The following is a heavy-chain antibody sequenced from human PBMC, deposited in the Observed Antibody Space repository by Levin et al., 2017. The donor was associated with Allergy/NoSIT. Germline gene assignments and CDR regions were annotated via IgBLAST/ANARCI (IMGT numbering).Heavy chain of an antibody. D-gene: IGHD6-19*01. CDR2: ITWNSGSI. J-gene: IGHJ4*02. Sequence: GGSLRLSCAASGFTFDDYGMHWVRQAPGKGLEWVSGITWNSGSIGYADSVRGRFPLSRDPAKNSLNLQMNSLRAEDTAFYYCAKDGSSAWNGGRDYWGQGTLGKVSS. V-gene: IGHV3-9*01. CDR1: GFTFDDYG. CDR3: AKDGSSAWNGGRDY.